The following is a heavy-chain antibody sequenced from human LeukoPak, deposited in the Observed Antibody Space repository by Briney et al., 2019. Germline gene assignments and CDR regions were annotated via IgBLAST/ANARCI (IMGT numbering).Heavy chain of an antibody. CDR2: IKSKTDGGTT. J-gene: IGHJ4*02. D-gene: IGHD1-14*01. CDR3: TAPDFLDY. Sequence: GGSLRLSCAASGFTFSDYYMSWIRQAPGKGLEWVGRIKSKTDGGTTDYAAPVKGRFTISRDDSKNTLYLQMNSLKTEDTAVYYCTAPDFLDYWGQGTLVTVSS. V-gene: IGHV3-15*01. CDR1: GFTFSDYY.